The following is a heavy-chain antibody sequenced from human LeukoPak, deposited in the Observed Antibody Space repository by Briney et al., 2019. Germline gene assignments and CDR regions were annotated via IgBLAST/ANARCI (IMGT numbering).Heavy chain of an antibody. J-gene: IGHJ5*02. CDR1: GFIFSNSE. D-gene: IGHD1-1*01. CDR2: ISISGRTT. Sequence: GGSLRLSCAASGFIFSNSEMHWVRQAPGKGLQWVSYISISGRTTYYTDSVKGRFTISRDNARNSLYLQMNSLTAEDTAIYYCAKVGYGDWFDPWGRGTLVTVSS. V-gene: IGHV3-48*03. CDR3: AKVGYGDWFDP.